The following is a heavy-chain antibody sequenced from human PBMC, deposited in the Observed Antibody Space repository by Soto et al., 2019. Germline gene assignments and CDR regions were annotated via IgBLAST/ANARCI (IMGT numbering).Heavy chain of an antibody. Sequence: QVQLQESGPGLVKPSETLSLTCTVSGASITSSYWTCIRQSPGKGLEWIGYMYYSGITNYNPSLRGRITISAVTSKNLLALKLSSVTAADTAVYYCANGSRSGDYWGQGTLVTVSS. CDR3: ANGSRSGDY. V-gene: IGHV4-59*03. J-gene: IGHJ4*02. CDR1: GASITSSY. CDR2: MYYSGIT. D-gene: IGHD6-25*01.